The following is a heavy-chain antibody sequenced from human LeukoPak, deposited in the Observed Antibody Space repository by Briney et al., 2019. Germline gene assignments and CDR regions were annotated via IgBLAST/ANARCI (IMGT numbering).Heavy chain of an antibody. J-gene: IGHJ3*02. V-gene: IGHV1-8*01. Sequence: VASVKVSCKASGYTFTSYDINWVRQATGQGLEWMGWMNPNSGNTGYAQKFQGRVTMTRNTSISTAYMELSSLRSEDTAVYYCARGRRWLQLRIRAFDIWAKGQWSPSLQ. D-gene: IGHD5-12*01. CDR3: ARGRRWLQLRIRAFDI. CDR2: MNPNSGNT. CDR1: GYTFTSYD.